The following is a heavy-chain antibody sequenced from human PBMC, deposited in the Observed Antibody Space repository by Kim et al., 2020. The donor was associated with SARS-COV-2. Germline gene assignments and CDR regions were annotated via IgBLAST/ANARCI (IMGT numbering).Heavy chain of an antibody. CDR2: ISAYNGNT. CDR3: ARDIEVATILESDAFDI. Sequence: ASVKVSCKASGYTFTSYGISWVRQAPGQGLEWMGWISAYNGNTNYAQKLQGRVTMTTDTSTSTAYMELRSLRSDDTAVYYCARDIEVATILESDAFDIWGQGTMVTVSS. D-gene: IGHD5-12*01. J-gene: IGHJ3*02. CDR1: GYTFTSYG. V-gene: IGHV1-18*01.